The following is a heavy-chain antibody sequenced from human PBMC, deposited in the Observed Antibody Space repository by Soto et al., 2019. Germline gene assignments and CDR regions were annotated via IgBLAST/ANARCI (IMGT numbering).Heavy chain of an antibody. CDR2: IYDGGRT. V-gene: IGHV4-30-4*01. CDR1: GGSISTVDYW. J-gene: IGHJ4*02. Sequence: QVQLQESGPGLVKPSQTLSLTCTVSGGSISTVDYWWSWIRQSPDMGLEWIGHIYDGGRTYKNPSLESRVTMSVDTSKSQLSLTLSSVSAADTAVYYCARGPSGDKVDSWGQGNLVTVSS. CDR3: ARGPSGDKVDS. D-gene: IGHD7-27*01.